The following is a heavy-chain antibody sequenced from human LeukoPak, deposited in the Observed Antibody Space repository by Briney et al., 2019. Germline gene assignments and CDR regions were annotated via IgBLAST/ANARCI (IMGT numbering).Heavy chain of an antibody. CDR3: ARDYGDYEYFQH. J-gene: IGHJ1*01. CDR1: GGSISSGGYS. CDR2: IYHSGNT. D-gene: IGHD4-17*01. V-gene: IGHV4-30-2*01. Sequence: SETLSLTCAVSGGSISSGGYSWSWMQQPPGKGLECIGHIYHSGNTYYNPSLKSRVTISVDRSKNQFSLKLSSVTAADTAVYYCARDYGDYEYFQHWGQGTLVTVSS.